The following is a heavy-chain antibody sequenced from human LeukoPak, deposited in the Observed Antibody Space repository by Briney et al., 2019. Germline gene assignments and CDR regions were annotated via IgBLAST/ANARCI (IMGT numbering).Heavy chain of an antibody. CDR2: INHSGNT. V-gene: IGHV4-34*01. CDR1: GGSFSGYY. CDR3: AGASPRSGYNPRRYGMDV. Sequence: SETLSLTCAVYGGSFSGYYWSWIRQPPGKGLEWIGEINHSGNTNYNPSLKSRVSISVDTSKNQFSLKLSSVTAADTAVYYCAGASPRSGYNPRRYGMDVWGQGTTVTVSS. D-gene: IGHD5-12*01. J-gene: IGHJ6*02.